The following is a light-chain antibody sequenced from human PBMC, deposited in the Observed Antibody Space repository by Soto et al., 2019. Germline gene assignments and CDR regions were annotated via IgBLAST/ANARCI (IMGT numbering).Light chain of an antibody. CDR3: QQYNYWPT. Sequence: EIVMTQSRATLSVSPGERATLSCRASQSVSSNLAWYQQKPGQAPRLLIYGASTRATGIPARFSGSGSGTEFTLTISSLQSEDFAVYYCQQYNYWPTFGPGTKVDIK. CDR1: QSVSSN. J-gene: IGKJ3*01. CDR2: GAS. V-gene: IGKV3-15*01.